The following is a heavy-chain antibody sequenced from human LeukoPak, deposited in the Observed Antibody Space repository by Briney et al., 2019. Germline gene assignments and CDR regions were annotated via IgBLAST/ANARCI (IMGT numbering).Heavy chain of an antibody. Sequence: GGSLRLSCAGSGFTFSSYSMNWVRHAPGKGLEWVSYIGHTGSITDYADSVKGRFTISRDNAKNTLYLQMNSLRAEDTAVYYCAKDINWNSPGYYFDYWGQGTLVTVSS. CDR2: IGHTGSIT. CDR3: AKDINWNSPGYYFDY. V-gene: IGHV3-48*01. CDR1: GFTFSSYS. J-gene: IGHJ4*02. D-gene: IGHD1-1*01.